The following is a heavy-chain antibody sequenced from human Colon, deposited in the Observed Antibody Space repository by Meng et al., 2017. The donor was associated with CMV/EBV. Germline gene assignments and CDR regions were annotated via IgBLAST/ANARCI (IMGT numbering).Heavy chain of an antibody. CDR3: VRDMLE. D-gene: IGHD3-10*02. CDR1: GFTFSGFC. Sequence: EVKLIVYGLGLVQPGGSRRLAYVGFGFTFSGFCMHWVRQAPGKGLVWVALINGHGSDTNVADSVKGRFTFSRDNAKHMLYLQMNSLKAEDTAVYYCVRDMLERGQGTLVTVSS. CDR2: INGHGSDT. V-gene: IGHV3-74*01. J-gene: IGHJ4*02.